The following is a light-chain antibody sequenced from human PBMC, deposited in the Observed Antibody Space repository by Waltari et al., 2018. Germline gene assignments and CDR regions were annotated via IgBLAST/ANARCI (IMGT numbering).Light chain of an antibody. V-gene: IGKV3-11*01. J-gene: IGKJ2*03. CDR1: QNVATH. Sequence: DIVLTQSPATLSLSPGERATLSCRASQNVATHLAWYQQKPGQAPRLLIYDASTRATGIPARFSGSGSGTDFSLTISTLEPEDFAIYYCQKYSSSPYSFGQGTKVEIK. CDR2: DAS. CDR3: QKYSSSPYS.